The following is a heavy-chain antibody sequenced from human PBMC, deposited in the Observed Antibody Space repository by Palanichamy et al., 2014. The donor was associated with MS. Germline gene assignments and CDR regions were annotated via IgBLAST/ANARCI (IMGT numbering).Heavy chain of an antibody. J-gene: IGHJ3*02. D-gene: IGHD6-19*01. CDR1: GFIFNSYD. V-gene: IGHV3-23*01. CDR2: VNGRGGST. CDR3: AKDRRSSGWFDAFDM. Sequence: EVQLLESGGGLGTAGGVPSRLSCAASGFIFNSYDISWVRQGSGEGAGVGSQIVNGRGGSTYYADSVKGRFTISRDNSKNTVFLQMNSLRAEDTAIYYCAKDRRSSGWFDAFDMWGQGTMVTVSS.